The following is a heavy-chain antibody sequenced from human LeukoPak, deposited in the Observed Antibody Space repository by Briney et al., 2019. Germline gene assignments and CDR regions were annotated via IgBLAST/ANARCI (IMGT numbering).Heavy chain of an antibody. D-gene: IGHD3-3*01. Sequence: ASVKVSCMASGYTFTTYDINWVRQATGQGLEWMGWMNANSGDTGYSQKFQGRLIMTRNTSINTAYMELSSLRSDDTAVYYCARVFGGTEIGFWGQGTLVTVSS. CDR3: ARVFGGTEIGF. J-gene: IGHJ4*02. V-gene: IGHV1-8*01. CDR1: GYTFTTYD. CDR2: MNANSGDT.